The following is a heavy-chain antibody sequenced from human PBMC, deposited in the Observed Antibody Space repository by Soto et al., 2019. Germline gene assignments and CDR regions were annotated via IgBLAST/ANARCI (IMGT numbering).Heavy chain of an antibody. J-gene: IGHJ4*02. CDR3: ARFKLGDDY. V-gene: IGHV1-69*02. CDR2: LIPILGLA. Sequence: QVQLVQSGAEVRKPGSSVKVSCQASGGTFSNSTVTWVRQAPGRGLEWMGRLIPILGLANYAQKFRGRLTITADKSTTTAYMELRSLRSEDTAMYYCARFKLGDDYWGQGTLVTVSS. CDR1: GGTFSNST. D-gene: IGHD5-12*01.